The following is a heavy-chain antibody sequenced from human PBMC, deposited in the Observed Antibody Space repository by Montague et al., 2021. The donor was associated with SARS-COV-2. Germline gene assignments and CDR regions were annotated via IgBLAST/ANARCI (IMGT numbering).Heavy chain of an antibody. J-gene: IGHJ4*02. V-gene: IGHV4-39*01. CDR3: ARHRRYDVVTYYPDF. D-gene: IGHD3-9*01. Sequence: SETLSLTCSVSGGSFDSDNFFWGWIRQPPGKRLEWIGVISHGGRTFDNPSLKSRVTISVHTSRNQLSVNVKSVTAADTAVYYCARHRRYDVVTYYPDFWGQGILVTVSS. CDR2: ISHGGRT. CDR1: GGSFDSDNFF.